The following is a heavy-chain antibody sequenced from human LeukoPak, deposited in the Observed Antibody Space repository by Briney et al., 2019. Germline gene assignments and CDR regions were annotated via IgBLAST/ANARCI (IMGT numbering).Heavy chain of an antibody. Sequence: GGSLRLSCATSGFTFSSYAMSWVRQAPGKGLEWVSGISGSGGSTYSADSVKGRFTISRDNSKNTLYLQMNSLRAEDTAVYYCAKDFWGCYDSSGYLTFQHWGQGTLVTVSS. CDR2: ISGSGGST. J-gene: IGHJ1*01. CDR1: GFTFSSYA. CDR3: AKDFWGCYDSSGYLTFQH. D-gene: IGHD3-22*01. V-gene: IGHV3-23*01.